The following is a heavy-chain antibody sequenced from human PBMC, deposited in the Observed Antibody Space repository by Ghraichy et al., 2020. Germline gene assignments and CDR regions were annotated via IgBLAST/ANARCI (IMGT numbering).Heavy chain of an antibody. J-gene: IGHJ4*02. Sequence: GESLNISCAASGFTFSYYWMTWVRQAPGKGLEWVANIKPDGSQSFYVDSVKGRFTISRDNAKNSLHLQMNSLRAEDTALYYCARAVNTEYWGQGTLVTVSS. V-gene: IGHV3-7*01. D-gene: IGHD4-17*01. CDR2: IKPDGSQS. CDR3: ARAVNTEY. CDR1: GFTFSYYW.